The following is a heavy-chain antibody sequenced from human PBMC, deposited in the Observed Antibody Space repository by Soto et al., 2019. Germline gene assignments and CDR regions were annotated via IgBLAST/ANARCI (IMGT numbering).Heavy chain of an antibody. J-gene: IGHJ4*01. D-gene: IGHD5-18*01. CDR2: LSSSATYT. CDR3: ARGRDTSMEDFDY. Sequence: GSLRLSCAASGFTLSDYYMYWIRQAPGKGLEWVSYLSSSATYTNYADSVKGRFTISRDNAKNSLYLQMNSVRAEDTGVYYCARGRDTSMEDFDYWGQGNLVTVSS. V-gene: IGHV3-11*06. CDR1: GFTLSDYY.